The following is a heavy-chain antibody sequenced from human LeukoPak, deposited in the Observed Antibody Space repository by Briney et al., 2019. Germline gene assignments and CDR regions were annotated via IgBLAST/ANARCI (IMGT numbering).Heavy chain of an antibody. V-gene: IGHV3-30-3*01. CDR3: ARDPSMDV. Sequence: GRSLRLSCAASGFTFSSYAMHWVRQAPGKGLEWVAIISYDGSNKYYADSLKGRFTISRDNSKNTLSLQMNSLRAEDTAVYYCARDPSMDVWGQGTTATVSS. CDR2: ISYDGSNK. J-gene: IGHJ6*02. CDR1: GFTFSSYA.